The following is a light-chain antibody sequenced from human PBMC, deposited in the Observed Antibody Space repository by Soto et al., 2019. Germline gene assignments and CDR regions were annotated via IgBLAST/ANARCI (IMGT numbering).Light chain of an antibody. V-gene: IGKV3-11*01. CDR2: DAS. J-gene: IGKJ4*01. CDR1: QSVSTY. CDR3: QQRSNWPLT. Sequence: EIVLTQSPATLSLSPGERATLSCRASQSVSTYLAWYQQKSGQAPRLLIYDASTRATGIPARFSGSGSGTDFTLTISSLEPEDFAVYYCQQRSNWPLTFGGGTKVDI.